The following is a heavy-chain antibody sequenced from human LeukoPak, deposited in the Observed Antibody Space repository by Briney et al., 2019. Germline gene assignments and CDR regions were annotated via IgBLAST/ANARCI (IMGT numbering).Heavy chain of an antibody. D-gene: IGHD3-22*01. CDR3: ARLSITMRHWDV. CDR1: GFTFSMYE. CDR2: IGVTGDT. V-gene: IGHV3-13*01. Sequence: GGPLRLSCAASGFTFSMYEMHWVRQPTGKGLEWVSVIGVTGDTYYSASVKGRFLISRESAKNSVDLQMNSLSPGDTAVYYCARLSITMRHWDVWGQGTSVTVSS. J-gene: IGHJ6*02.